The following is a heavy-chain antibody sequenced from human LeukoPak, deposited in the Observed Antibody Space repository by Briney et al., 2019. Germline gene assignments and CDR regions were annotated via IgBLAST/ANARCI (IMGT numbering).Heavy chain of an antibody. J-gene: IGHJ4*02. CDR3: ARYEYTSSSRYFDY. CDR1: GFTFSSYS. Sequence: GGCPRLSCAASGFTFSSYSMNWVRQAPGEGLEWVSYISSSSSYIYYADSVKGRLTISRDNAKNSLYLQMNSLRAEDTAMYYCARYEYTSSSRYFDYWGQGTLVTVSS. V-gene: IGHV3-21*04. D-gene: IGHD6-6*01. CDR2: ISSSSSYI.